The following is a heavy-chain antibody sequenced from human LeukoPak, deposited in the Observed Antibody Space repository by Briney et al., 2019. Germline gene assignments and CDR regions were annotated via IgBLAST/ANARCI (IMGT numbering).Heavy chain of an antibody. CDR3: ARVRIAAAGTKMDYLDY. Sequence: SETLSLTCAVYGGSFSGYYWSWIRQPPGKGLEWVGEINHSGSTNYNPSLKSRVTISVDTSKNQFSLKLSSVTAADTAVYCCARVRIAAAGTKMDYLDYWGQGTLVTVSS. CDR2: INHSGST. CDR1: GGSFSGYY. V-gene: IGHV4-34*01. J-gene: IGHJ4*02. D-gene: IGHD6-13*01.